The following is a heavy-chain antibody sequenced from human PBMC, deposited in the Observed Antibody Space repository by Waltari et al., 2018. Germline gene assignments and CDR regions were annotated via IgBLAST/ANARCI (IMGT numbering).Heavy chain of an antibody. J-gene: IGHJ4*02. Sequence: QLQLQESGPGLVKPSETLSLTCTVSGDSISNDNYHWAWVRQPPGKGLEWIGFIYYNGNTYYSPSLKSRVTISVDTSKNQFSLRLSSVTAADTAVYYCTTEYSSSSAYWGQGTLVTVSS. V-gene: IGHV4-39*02. CDR3: TTEYSSSSAY. CDR1: GDSISNDNYH. CDR2: IYYNGNT. D-gene: IGHD6-6*01.